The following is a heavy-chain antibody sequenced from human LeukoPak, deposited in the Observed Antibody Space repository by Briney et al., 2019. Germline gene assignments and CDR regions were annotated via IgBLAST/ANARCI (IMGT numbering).Heavy chain of an antibody. CDR3: ARLTNSNPGDY. CDR1: GASISNPTYH. J-gene: IGHJ4*02. V-gene: IGHV4-39*07. D-gene: IGHD2/OR15-2a*01. Sequence: SETLSLTCTVSGASISNPTYHWGWIRQPLGKGLEWIGSMYYTGITYHNPSLKSRVTISLDTSKNQFSLNLNSVTAADTAVYYCARLTNSNPGDYWGQGTLVTVSS. CDR2: MYYTGIT.